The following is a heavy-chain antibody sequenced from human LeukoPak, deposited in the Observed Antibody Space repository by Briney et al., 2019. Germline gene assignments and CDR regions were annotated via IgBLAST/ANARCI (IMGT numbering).Heavy chain of an antibody. CDR3: ARDNWNYGSSMDV. CDR1: GGSISSYY. V-gene: IGHV4-59*01. D-gene: IGHD1-7*01. Sequence: SETLSLTCSVSGGSISSYYWSWIRRPPGRGLEWIGYIYYSGSTNYNPSLKSRVTISVDTSKNQFSLKLSSVTAADTAVYYCARDNWNYGSSMDVWGQGTTVTVSS. J-gene: IGHJ6*02. CDR2: IYYSGST.